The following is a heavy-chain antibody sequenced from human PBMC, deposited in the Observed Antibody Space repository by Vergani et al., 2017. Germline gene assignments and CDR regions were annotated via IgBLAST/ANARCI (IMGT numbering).Heavy chain of an antibody. J-gene: IGHJ1*01. D-gene: IGHD2-2*02. CDR3: ARAPSSLLYRAGYFQH. Sequence: QVHLVESGGGVVQPGESLRLSCAASGFPFSTYGMHWVRQAPGKGLEWVAFIQKDGIDKFYADSVRGRFTISRDISKNTLYLEMNSLRAEDTAVYYCARAPSSLLYRAGYFQHWGQGTLVTVSS. CDR1: GFPFSTYG. V-gene: IGHV3-30*02. CDR2: IQKDGIDK.